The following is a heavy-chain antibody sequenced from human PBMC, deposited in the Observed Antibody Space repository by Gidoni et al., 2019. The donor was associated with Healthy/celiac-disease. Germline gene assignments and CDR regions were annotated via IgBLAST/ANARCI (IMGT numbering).Heavy chain of an antibody. D-gene: IGHD3-16*01. CDR1: GFIFSSYG. Sequence: QVQLVESGGGVVQPGRSRSLSCAASGFIFSSYGMHWVRQAPGKGLEWVAVIWYDVSDKYYADSVKGRFTISRDNSKNTLYLQMNSLRSEDTAVYYCARGWGFEDYWGQGTLVTVSS. CDR2: IWYDVSDK. CDR3: ARGWGFEDY. V-gene: IGHV3-33*01. J-gene: IGHJ4*02.